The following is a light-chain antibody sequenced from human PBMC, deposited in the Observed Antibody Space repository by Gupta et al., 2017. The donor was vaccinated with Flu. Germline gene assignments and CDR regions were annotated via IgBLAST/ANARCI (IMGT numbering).Light chain of an antibody. CDR3: MQSVQIAFS. Sequence: ISCKSSQSLLHGDGKTDLYWYLQKPGQPPHLLIYEVSKRFSGVPDRFSGSGSGTEFTLKISRVEADDVGVYYCMQSVQIAFSFGPGTKVDIK. J-gene: IGKJ3*01. CDR1: QSLLHGDGKTD. CDR2: EVS. V-gene: IGKV2D-29*01.